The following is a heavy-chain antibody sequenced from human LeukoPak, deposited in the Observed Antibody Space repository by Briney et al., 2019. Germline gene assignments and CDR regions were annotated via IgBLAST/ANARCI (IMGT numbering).Heavy chain of an antibody. CDR3: AKDARRYSGWYFFDH. CDR2: ISDSGSTT. J-gene: IGHJ4*02. D-gene: IGHD6-19*01. CDR1: GFTFSNLA. Sequence: GGSLRLSCVATGFTFSNLAMGWVRQAPGKGLEWVSVISDSGSTTYYADSVKGRFNISRDNSRNTLYLQMNSLRVHDTAVYYCAKDARRYSGWYFFDHWGQRTLVTVSS. V-gene: IGHV3-23*01.